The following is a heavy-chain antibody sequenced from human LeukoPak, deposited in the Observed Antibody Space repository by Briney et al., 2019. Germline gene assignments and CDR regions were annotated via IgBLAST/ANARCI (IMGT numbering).Heavy chain of an antibody. CDR2: ISWDGGST. D-gene: IGHD3-3*01. CDR1: GFTFDDYT. J-gene: IGHJ6*02. Sequence: GGSLRLSCAASGFTFDDYTMHWVRQAPGKGLEWVSLISWDGGSTYYADSVKGRFTISRDNSKNSLYLQMNSLRTEDTALYYCAKDSLRFSVAVHYYYGMDVWGQGTTVTVSS. V-gene: IGHV3-43*01. CDR3: AKDSLRFSVAVHYYYGMDV.